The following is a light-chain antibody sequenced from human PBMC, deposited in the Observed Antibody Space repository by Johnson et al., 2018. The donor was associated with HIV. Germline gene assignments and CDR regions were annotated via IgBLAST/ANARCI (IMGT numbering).Light chain of an antibody. Sequence: QSVLTQPPSVSAAPGQKVTISCSGSSSHIGNNYVSWYQQLPGRAPKLLIYDNNKRPSGIPDRFSASKSGTSATLGITGLQTGAEADYYCGTWDSSLRVGFFGTGTKVTVL. CDR2: DNN. V-gene: IGLV1-51*01. CDR3: GTWDSSLRVGF. J-gene: IGLJ1*01. CDR1: SSHIGNNY.